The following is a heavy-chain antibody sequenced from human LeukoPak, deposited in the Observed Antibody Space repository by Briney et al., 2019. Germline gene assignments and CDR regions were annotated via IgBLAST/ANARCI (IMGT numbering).Heavy chain of an antibody. D-gene: IGHD3-3*01. Sequence: SQTLSLTCTVSGGSIGSGSYYWSWIRQPAGRGLEWIGRIYTSGSTNYNPSLKSRVTISVDTSKNQFSLKPSSVTAADTAGYYCARGGGDITIFGVVPRAFDIWGQGTMVTVSS. V-gene: IGHV4-61*02. CDR1: GGSIGSGSYY. CDR3: ARGGGDITIFGVVPRAFDI. CDR2: IYTSGST. J-gene: IGHJ3*02.